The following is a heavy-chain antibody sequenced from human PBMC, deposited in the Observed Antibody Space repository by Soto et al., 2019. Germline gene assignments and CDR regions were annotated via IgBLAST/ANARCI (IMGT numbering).Heavy chain of an antibody. CDR1: GYTFTSYY. CDR3: ARLPGIAAAGTLGPRFDY. CDR2: INPSGGST. J-gene: IGHJ4*02. D-gene: IGHD6-13*01. Sequence: ASVKVSCKASGYTFTSYYMHWVRQAPGQGLEWMGIINPSGGSTSYAQKFQGRVTMTRDTSTSTVYMELSSLRSEDTAVYYCARLPGIAAAGTLGPRFDYWGQGTLVTVSS. V-gene: IGHV1-46*01.